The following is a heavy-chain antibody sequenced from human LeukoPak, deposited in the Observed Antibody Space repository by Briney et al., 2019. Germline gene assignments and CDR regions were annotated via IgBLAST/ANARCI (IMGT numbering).Heavy chain of an antibody. J-gene: IGHJ4*02. V-gene: IGHV3-11*04. CDR3: ARREGGFYSWGIAY. CDR1: GFTFSDYY. Sequence: GGSLTLSCAASGFTFSDYYMSWIRQAPGKGLEWLSYISSSGSTIYYADSVKGRFTMSRDNAKNSLYLQMNSLRAEDTAVYYCARREGGFYSWGIAYWGQGTLVTVSS. D-gene: IGHD1-26*01. CDR2: ISSSGSTI.